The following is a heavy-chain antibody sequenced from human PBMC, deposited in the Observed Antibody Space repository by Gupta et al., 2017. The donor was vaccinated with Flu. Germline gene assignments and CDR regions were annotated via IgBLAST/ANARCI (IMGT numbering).Heavy chain of an antibody. V-gene: IGHV1-18*01. CDR1: GYSFDTFD. CDR3: ARDRSLHDAFDV. CDR2: ITPYNGNA. J-gene: IGHJ3*01. Sequence: QAQLVQSGAEVKKPGASVKVSCKAYGYSFDTFDINWVRQAPGQGLEWLGRITPYNGNADYAQSLRGRVTMTTDTSTSTAYMELRSLKSDDTAVYYCARDRSLHDAFDVWGQGTLVTVFS. D-gene: IGHD6-13*01.